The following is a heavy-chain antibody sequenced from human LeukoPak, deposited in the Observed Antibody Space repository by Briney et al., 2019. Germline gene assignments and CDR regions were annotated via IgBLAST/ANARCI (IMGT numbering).Heavy chain of an antibody. V-gene: IGHV5-10-1*01. CDR2: IDPSDSYT. D-gene: IGHD6-6*01. J-gene: IGHJ4*02. CDR3: ARAYISSRIDY. CDR1: GYSFTNYW. Sequence: GESLRISCKGSGYSFTNYWINWVRQMPGKGLEWMGKIDPSDSYTNYSPSFQGHVTISADKSISTAYLQWSSLKASDTAMYYCARAYISSRIDYWGQGTVVTVSS.